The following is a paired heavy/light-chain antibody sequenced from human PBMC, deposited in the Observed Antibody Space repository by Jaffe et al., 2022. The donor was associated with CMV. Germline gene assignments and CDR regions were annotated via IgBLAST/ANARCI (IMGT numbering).Heavy chain of an antibody. V-gene: IGHV3-48*02. CDR3: ARDHIVVVVAATPYYYYYGMDV. J-gene: IGHJ6*02. Sequence: EVQLVESGGGLVQPGGSLRLSCAASGFTFSSYSMNWVRQAPGKGLEWVSYISSSSSTIYYADSVKGRFTISRDNAKNSLYLQMNSLRDEDTAVYYCARDHIVVVVAATPYYYYYGMDVWGQGTTVTVSS. CDR2: ISSSSSTI. D-gene: IGHD2-15*01. CDR1: GFTFSSYS.
Light chain of an antibody. Sequence: SYELTQPPSVSVSPGQTARITCSGDALPKQYAYWYQQKPGQAPVLVIYKDSERPSGIPERFSGSSSGTTVTLTISGVQAEDEADYYCQSADSSGTSFYVFGTGTKVTVL. CDR3: QSADSSGTSFYV. CDR1: ALPKQY. CDR2: KDS. V-gene: IGLV3-25*03. J-gene: IGLJ1*01.